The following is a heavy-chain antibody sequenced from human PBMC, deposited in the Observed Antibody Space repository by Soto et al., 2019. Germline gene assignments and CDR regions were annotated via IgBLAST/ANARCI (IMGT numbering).Heavy chain of an antibody. CDR2: INHSGST. D-gene: IGHD3-10*01. CDR3: ARAVGETRYYYYYYMDV. J-gene: IGHJ6*03. CDR1: DDSISGSACY. V-gene: IGHV4-39*07. Sequence: LETMCLTCPVADDSISGSACYRGWKHKPPGKGLEWIGEINHSGSTNYNPSLKSRVTISVDTSKNQFSLKLSSVTAADTAVYYCARAVGETRYYYYYYMDVWGKGTTVTVSS.